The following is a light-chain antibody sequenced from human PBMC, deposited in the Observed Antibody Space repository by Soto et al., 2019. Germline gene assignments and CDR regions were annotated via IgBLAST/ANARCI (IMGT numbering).Light chain of an antibody. Sequence: DIQMTQSPSTLSASVGDRVTITCRASQSIGSWLAWYQQKPGKAPKLLIFGASNLESGVPSRFSGSGSGTEFTLTISSLQPDDFATYYCQQYNSFSLTCGQGAKVEIK. CDR1: QSIGSW. V-gene: IGKV1-5*01. CDR3: QQYNSFSLT. J-gene: IGKJ1*01. CDR2: GAS.